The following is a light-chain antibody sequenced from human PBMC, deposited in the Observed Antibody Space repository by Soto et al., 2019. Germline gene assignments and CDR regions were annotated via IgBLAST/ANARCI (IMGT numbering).Light chain of an antibody. V-gene: IGLV1-47*02. Sequence: QSVLTQPPSASGTPGQRVTISCSGSSSNIGRDYVYWYQQLPGTAPKLLIYTNNQRPSGVPDRFPGSKSGTSASLAISGLRSADEADYYCAAWDDSLSGWVFGGGTKLTVL. CDR1: SSNIGRDY. J-gene: IGLJ3*02. CDR3: AAWDDSLSGWV. CDR2: TNN.